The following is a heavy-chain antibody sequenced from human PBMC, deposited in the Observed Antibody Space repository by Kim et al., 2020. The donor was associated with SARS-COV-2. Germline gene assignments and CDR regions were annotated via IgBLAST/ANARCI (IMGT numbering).Heavy chain of an antibody. J-gene: IGHJ4*02. D-gene: IGHD2-15*01. Sequence: GGSLRLSCAASGFSFSGYAMSWVRQAPGKGLEWVSVIWSNGNYTFYAASVKGRFTISRDISKSTLFLEMNSLRAEDTAVYYCTKSVVGGGGWHGGDFWGQGTLVAVSS. V-gene: IGHV3-23*01. CDR1: GFSFSGYA. CDR3: TKSVVGGGGWHGGDF. CDR2: IWSNGNYT.